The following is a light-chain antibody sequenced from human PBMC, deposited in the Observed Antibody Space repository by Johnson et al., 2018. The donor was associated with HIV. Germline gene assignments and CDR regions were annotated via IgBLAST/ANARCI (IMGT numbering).Light chain of an antibody. J-gene: IGLJ1*01. CDR3: LAGDTSLRAHYV. CDR1: SSNMGNYA. Sequence: QSVLTQPPSVSAAPGQKVTISCSGSSSNMGNYAVSWYQQLPGTAPKLLIYENNKRPSGFPDRFSGCKSGTSATLCITGLWPEDYADYYCLAGDTSLRAHYVFGTGTKVTVL. V-gene: IGLV1-41*02. CDR2: ENN.